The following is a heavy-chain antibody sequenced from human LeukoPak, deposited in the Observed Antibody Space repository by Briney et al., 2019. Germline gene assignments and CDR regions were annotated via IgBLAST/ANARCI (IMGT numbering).Heavy chain of an antibody. V-gene: IGHV3-48*03. Sequence: GGSLRLSCAASGFTFSSYEMNWVRQAPGKGLEWVSYISSSGSTIYYADSVKGRFTISRDNAKNSLYLQMNSLRAEDTAVYYCARGATVTTTLGMDVWGKGPTVTVSS. D-gene: IGHD4-17*01. J-gene: IGHJ6*04. CDR2: ISSSGSTI. CDR1: GFTFSSYE. CDR3: ARGATVTTTLGMDV.